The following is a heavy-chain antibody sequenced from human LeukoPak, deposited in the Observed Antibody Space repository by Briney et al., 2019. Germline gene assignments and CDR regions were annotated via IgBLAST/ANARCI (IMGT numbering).Heavy chain of an antibody. V-gene: IGHV1-18*04. Sequence: GASVKVPCKASGYTFTNFGFSWVRQAPGQGLEWMGWISGYNGDTDHAQKFQGRVTMTTDTSTSTAYMELRSLRSDDTAVYYCVRDRGDSSGWIFFDYWGQGTLVTVSS. D-gene: IGHD6-19*01. J-gene: IGHJ4*02. CDR3: VRDRGDSSGWIFFDY. CDR1: GYTFTNFG. CDR2: ISGYNGDT.